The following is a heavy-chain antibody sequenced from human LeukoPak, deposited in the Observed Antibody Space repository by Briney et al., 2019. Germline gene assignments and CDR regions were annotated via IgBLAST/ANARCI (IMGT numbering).Heavy chain of an antibody. V-gene: IGHV4-4*02. CDR3: ARVPFDTNSYYYYFGMDV. D-gene: IGHD4-11*01. J-gene: IGHJ6*02. CDR2: IYQTGGT. CDR1: GGSISSSNW. Sequence: SETLSLTCAVSGGSISSSNWWSWVRQPPGKGLEWIGEIYQTGGTNYIPSLKSRVTILVDTSKNQFSLKLSSVTAADTAVYYCARVPFDTNSYYYYFGMDVWGPGTPFIVSS.